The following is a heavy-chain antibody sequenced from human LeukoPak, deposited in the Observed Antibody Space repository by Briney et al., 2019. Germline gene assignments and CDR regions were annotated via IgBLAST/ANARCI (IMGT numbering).Heavy chain of an antibody. V-gene: IGHV3-66*01. CDR2: IYSGGGT. J-gene: IGHJ4*02. Sequence: GGSLRLSCAASGFTVSNSYMNWVRQAPGKGLEWVSLIYSGGGTYYADSVKGRFTISRDNSKNTLYLQMNSLRAEDTAVYYCARETGNLFDYWGQGTLVTVSS. CDR1: GFTVSNSY. CDR3: ARETGNLFDY.